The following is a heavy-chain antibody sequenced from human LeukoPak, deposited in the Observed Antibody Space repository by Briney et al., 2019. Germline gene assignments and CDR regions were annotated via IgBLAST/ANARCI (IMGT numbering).Heavy chain of an antibody. CDR1: GFTFSDYY. V-gene: IGHV3-11*01. J-gene: IGHJ4*02. D-gene: IGHD2-8*01. Sequence: GGSLRLSCAASGFTFSDYYMSWIRQAPGKGLEWGSYISSSGSTIYYADSVKGRFTISRDNAKNSLYLQMNSLRAEGTAVYYCARDSPGVLMVYAPHFDYWGQGTLVTVSS. CDR2: ISSSGSTI. CDR3: ARDSPGVLMVYAPHFDY.